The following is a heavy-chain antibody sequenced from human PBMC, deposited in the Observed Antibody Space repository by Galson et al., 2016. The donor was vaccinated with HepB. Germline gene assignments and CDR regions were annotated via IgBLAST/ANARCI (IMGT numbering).Heavy chain of an antibody. J-gene: IGHJ4*02. D-gene: IGHD3-10*01. Sequence: SLRLSCAASGFTFRSHWVHWVRQVPGKGLVWVSRISPDGSVTNYADSVKGRFTISRDNAKNTLYLQMNSLRAEDTAVYFCAKDEVAGSGSRNYWGQGTQVTVSS. CDR3: AKDEVAGSGSRNY. CDR1: GFTFRSHW. V-gene: IGHV3-74*01. CDR2: ISPDGSVT.